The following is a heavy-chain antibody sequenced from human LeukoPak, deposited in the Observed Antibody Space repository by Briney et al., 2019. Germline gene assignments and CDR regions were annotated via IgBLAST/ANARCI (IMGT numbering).Heavy chain of an antibody. CDR2: INHSGST. Sequence: PSETLSLTCAVHGGSFSGYYWSWIRQPPGKGLDCIGEINHSGSTNYNPSLKSRVIISVDTPKNQFSLKLSSVTAADTAVYYCARGIAVAGQGFDYWGQGTLVTVSS. V-gene: IGHV4-34*01. CDR1: GGSFSGYY. D-gene: IGHD6-19*01. J-gene: IGHJ4*02. CDR3: ARGIAVAGQGFDY.